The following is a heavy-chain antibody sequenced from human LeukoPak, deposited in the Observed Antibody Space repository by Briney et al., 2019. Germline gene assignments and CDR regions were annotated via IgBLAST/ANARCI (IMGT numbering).Heavy chain of an antibody. V-gene: IGHV4-38-2*01. Sequence: SETLSLTCAVSGYSIKNGYYWAWIRQPPEKGLEWIGSIHHSGTTYYNPSVKSRVTISVDTSKNQFSLKLTSVTAADTAVYYCARRLGTYLFDYWGQGTLVTVSS. D-gene: IGHD3-16*01. CDR1: GYSIKNGYY. CDR2: IHHSGTT. J-gene: IGHJ4*02. CDR3: ARRLGTYLFDY.